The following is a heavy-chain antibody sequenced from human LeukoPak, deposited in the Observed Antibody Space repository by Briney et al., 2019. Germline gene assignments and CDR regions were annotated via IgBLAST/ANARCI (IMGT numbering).Heavy chain of an antibody. CDR2: INHSGST. CDR1: GGSFSGYY. V-gene: IGHV4-34*01. J-gene: IGHJ4*02. CDR3: ARGDVEGNYWSTRLFDS. D-gene: IGHD4-11*01. Sequence: SETLSLTCAVYGGSFSGYYWSWIRPPPGEGLEWIAEINHSGSTNYNPALKSRVSIAVDTSKNQFSLKLNSVTAADTAIYYCARGDVEGNYWSTRLFDSWGQGTLVTVSS.